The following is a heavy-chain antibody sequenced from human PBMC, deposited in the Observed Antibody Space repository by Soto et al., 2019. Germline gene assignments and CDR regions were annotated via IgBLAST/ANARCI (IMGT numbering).Heavy chain of an antibody. Sequence: GGSLRLSCAASGFTFSDYYMSWIRQAPGKGLEWVSYISSGGSTIYYAYSVKGRFTISRDNAKNSLYLQLNSLRAEDTAVYYCAREKAATFDYWGQGTLVTVSS. CDR2: ISSGGSTI. V-gene: IGHV3-11*01. CDR3: AREKAATFDY. CDR1: GFTFSDYY. J-gene: IGHJ4*02. D-gene: IGHD6-25*01.